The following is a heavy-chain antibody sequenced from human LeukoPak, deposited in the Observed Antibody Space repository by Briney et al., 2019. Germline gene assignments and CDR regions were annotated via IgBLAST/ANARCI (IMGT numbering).Heavy chain of an antibody. CDR1: GGTLSSYA. V-gene: IGHV1-18*01. J-gene: IGHJ4*02. Sequence: ASVKVSCKASGGTLSSYAISWVRQAPGQRLEWMGWISAYNGNTNYAQKLQGRVTMTTDTSTSTAYMELRSLRSDDTAVYYCAREYPDSSRYYYRGQGTLVTVSS. CDR3: AREYPDSSRYYY. D-gene: IGHD3-22*01. CDR2: ISAYNGNT.